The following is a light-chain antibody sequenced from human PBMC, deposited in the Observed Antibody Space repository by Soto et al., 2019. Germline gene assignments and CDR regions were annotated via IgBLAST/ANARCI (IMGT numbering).Light chain of an antibody. J-gene: IGKJ4*01. CDR3: AQGLQTPLT. CDR1: RSLLSSNGYNY. V-gene: IGKV2-28*01. Sequence: DVVMTQSPLSLPVTTGEPASISCRSSRSLLSSNGYNYLNWYLQKPGQSPQLLIYLGSNRASGVPDRFSGSGSGTDFTLKISRVEAEHVGVYYCAQGLQTPLTFGGGTKVDIK. CDR2: LGS.